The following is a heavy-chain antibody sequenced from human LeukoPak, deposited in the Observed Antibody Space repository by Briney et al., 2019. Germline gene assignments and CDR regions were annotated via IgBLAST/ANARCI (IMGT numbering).Heavy chain of an antibody. CDR3: ARHGSGSYYKYFDY. CDR1: GYSFTSYW. Sequence: HGESLKISCKGSGYSFTSYWIGWVRQMPGKGPEWVGIIYPGDSDTRYSQSLQGQVTISADKSLSTAYLQWSSLKASDTAMYYCARHGSGSYYKYFDYWGQGTLVTVSS. V-gene: IGHV5-51*01. J-gene: IGHJ4*02. D-gene: IGHD3-10*01. CDR2: IYPGDSDT.